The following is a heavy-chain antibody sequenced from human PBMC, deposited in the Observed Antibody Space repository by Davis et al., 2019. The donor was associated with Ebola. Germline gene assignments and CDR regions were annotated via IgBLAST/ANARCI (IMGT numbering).Heavy chain of an antibody. CDR2: ISYDGSNK. V-gene: IGHV3-30*03. Sequence: GESLKISCAASGFTFSSYGMHWVRQAPGKGLEWVAVISYDGSNKYYADSVKGRFTISRDNSKNTLYLQMNSLRAEDMAVYYCAMDYGMDVWGQGTTVTVSS. J-gene: IGHJ6*02. CDR1: GFTFSSYG. CDR3: AMDYGMDV.